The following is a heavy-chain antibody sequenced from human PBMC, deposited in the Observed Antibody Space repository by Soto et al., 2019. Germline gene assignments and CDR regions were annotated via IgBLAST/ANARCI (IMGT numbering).Heavy chain of an antibody. CDR2: INPNADKT. Sequence: GASVKVSCKTSGYTFTTYDINWVRQATGQGLEWMGWINPNADKTGFAQKFQGRVTMTRDTSINTVYMELNNLRSEDTAVYYCARQRRGTWYYFDHWGQGTPVTVSS. CDR3: ARQRRGTWYYFDH. J-gene: IGHJ4*02. CDR1: GYTFTTYD. V-gene: IGHV1-8*01. D-gene: IGHD3-16*01.